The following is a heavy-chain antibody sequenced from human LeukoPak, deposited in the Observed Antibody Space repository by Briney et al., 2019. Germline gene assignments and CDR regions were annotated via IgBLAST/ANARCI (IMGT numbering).Heavy chain of an antibody. CDR2: ISGSGGSK. CDR3: AKKDSASYYFDY. Sequence: TGGSLXLSCAASAFTFSSYAMSWVRLAPGKGLEWVSGISGSGGSKYYADSVKGRLTISRDNYKNTLYLQMNSLRADDTAVYYRAKKDSASYYFDYWGQGTLVTVSS. CDR1: AFTFSSYA. V-gene: IGHV3-23*01. J-gene: IGHJ4*02. D-gene: IGHD1-26*01.